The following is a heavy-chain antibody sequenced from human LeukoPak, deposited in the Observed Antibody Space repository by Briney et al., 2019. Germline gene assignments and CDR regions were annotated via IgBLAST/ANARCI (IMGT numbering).Heavy chain of an antibody. V-gene: IGHV3-73*01. CDR1: GFTFSGSA. D-gene: IGHD5-18*01. CDR2: IRSKANNYAT. Sequence: GGSLRLSCADSGFTFSGSAIHWVRQASGKGLEWVGRIRSKANNYATAYAASVKGRFTISRDDSKNTAYLEMNSLKTEDSAVYYCARVDTAMGCSWGQGTLVTVSS. J-gene: IGHJ4*02. CDR3: ARVDTAMGCS.